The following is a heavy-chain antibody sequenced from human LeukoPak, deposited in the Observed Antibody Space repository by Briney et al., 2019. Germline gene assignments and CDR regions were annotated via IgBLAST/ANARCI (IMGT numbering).Heavy chain of an antibody. CDR1: GGSISSYY. D-gene: IGHD3-10*01. J-gene: IGHJ4*02. Sequence: PSETLSLTCTVSGGSISSYYWSWIRQPPGKGLEWIGYIYHSGSPYYNPSLKSRVTISRDTSKNQFSLKLTSVTAADTAVYCATDRSVTMVVDYWGQGTLVTVSS. V-gene: IGHV4-59*04. CDR3: ATDRSVTMVVDY. CDR2: IYHSGSP.